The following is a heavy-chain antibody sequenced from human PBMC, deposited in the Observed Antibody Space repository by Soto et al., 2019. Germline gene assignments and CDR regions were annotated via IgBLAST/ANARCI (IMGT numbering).Heavy chain of an antibody. CDR3: AKDRGAAAGTRGNWFDP. Sequence: GASVKVSCKASGYTFTGYYMHWVRQAHGQGLEWMGWINPNSGGTNYAQKFQGWVTMTRDTSISTAYMELSRLRSDDTAVYYCAKDRGAAAGTRGNWFDPWGQGTLVTVSS. CDR2: INPNSGGT. J-gene: IGHJ5*02. D-gene: IGHD6-13*01. CDR1: GYTFTGYY. V-gene: IGHV1-2*04.